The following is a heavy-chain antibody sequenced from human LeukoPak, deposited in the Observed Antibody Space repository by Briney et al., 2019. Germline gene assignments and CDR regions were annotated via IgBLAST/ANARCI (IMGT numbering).Heavy chain of an antibody. J-gene: IGHJ4*02. CDR2: ISWNSGSI. CDR3: AKESHGFDY. V-gene: IGHV3-9*01. Sequence: GRSLRLSCAASGFTFDDYAMHWVRQAPGKGLEWVSGISWNSGSIGYADSVKGRLTISRDNAKNSLYLQMNSLRAEDTALYYCAKESHGFDYWGQGTLVTVSS. CDR1: GFTFDDYA.